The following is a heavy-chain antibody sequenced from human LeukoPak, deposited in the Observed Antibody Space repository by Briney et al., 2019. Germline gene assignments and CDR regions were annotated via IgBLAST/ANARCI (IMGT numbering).Heavy chain of an antibody. V-gene: IGHV4-59*01. CDR2: IYYSGSP. J-gene: IGHJ4*02. Sequence: PLETLSLTCTVSGASLISYYWNWIRQPPGKGLEWIGYIYYSGSPNYNPSLKSRVTMSQDTSKNQFSLKLTSVTAADTAVYYCARDSRSYERSGYYHFDYWGQGSLVTVSS. D-gene: IGHD3-22*01. CDR1: GASLISYY. CDR3: ARDSRSYERSGYYHFDY.